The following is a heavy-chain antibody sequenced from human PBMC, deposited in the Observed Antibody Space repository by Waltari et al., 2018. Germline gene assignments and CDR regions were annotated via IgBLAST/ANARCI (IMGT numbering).Heavy chain of an antibody. CDR1: GGSFSGYY. Sequence: QVQLQQWGAGLLKPSETLSLTCAVYGGSFSGYYWSWIRKPPGKGLEWIGEINHSGSTNYNPSLKSRVTISVDTSKNQFSLKLSSVTAADTAVYYCARGVYYDSSGRIRAGAFDIWGQGTMVTVSS. CDR3: ARGVYYDSSGRIRAGAFDI. J-gene: IGHJ3*02. V-gene: IGHV4-34*01. CDR2: INHSGST. D-gene: IGHD3-22*01.